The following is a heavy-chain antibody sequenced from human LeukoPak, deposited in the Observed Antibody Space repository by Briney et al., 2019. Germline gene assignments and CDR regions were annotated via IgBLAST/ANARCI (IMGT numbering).Heavy chain of an antibody. CDR1: GFTFSSYG. J-gene: IGHJ4*02. CDR3: AGDLSGPRGFDY. CDR2: ISYDGSNK. Sequence: GGSLRLSCAASGFTFSSYGMHWVRQAPGKGLEWVAVISYDGSNKYYADSVKGRFTISRDNSKNTLYLQMNSLRAEDTAVYYCAGDLSGPRGFDYWGQGTLVTVSS. V-gene: IGHV3-30*03. D-gene: IGHD3-16*02.